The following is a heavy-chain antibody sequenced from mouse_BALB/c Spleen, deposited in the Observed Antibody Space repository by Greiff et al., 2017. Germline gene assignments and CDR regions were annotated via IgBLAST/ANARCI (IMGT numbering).Heavy chain of an antibody. CDR3: ARFYYGSSYDYAMDY. CDR2: IWSGGST. Sequence: VQRVESGPGLVAPSQSLSITCTVSGFSLSRYSVHWVRQPPGKGLEWLGVIWSGGSTDYNAAFISRLSISKDNSKSQVFFKMNSLQANDTAIYYCARFYYGSSYDYAMDYWGQGTSVTVSS. J-gene: IGHJ4*01. CDR1: GFSLSRYS. V-gene: IGHV2-6-4*01. D-gene: IGHD1-1*01.